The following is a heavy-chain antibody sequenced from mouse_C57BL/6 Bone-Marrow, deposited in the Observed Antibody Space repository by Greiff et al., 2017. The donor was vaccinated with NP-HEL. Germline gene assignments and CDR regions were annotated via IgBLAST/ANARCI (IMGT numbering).Heavy chain of an antibody. CDR3: ARPYYVYDGYAMDY. CDR1: GFTFSSYA. Sequence: EVQRVESGGGLVKPGGSLKLSCAASGFTFSSYAMSWVRQTPEKRLEWVATISDGGSYTYYPDNVKGRFTISRDNAKNNLYLQMSHLKSEDTAMYYCARPYYVYDGYAMDYWGQGTSVTVSS. CDR2: ISDGGSYT. D-gene: IGHD2-2*01. J-gene: IGHJ4*01. V-gene: IGHV5-4*01.